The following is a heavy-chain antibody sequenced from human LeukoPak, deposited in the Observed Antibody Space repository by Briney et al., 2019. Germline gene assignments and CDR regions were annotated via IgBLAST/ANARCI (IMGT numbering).Heavy chain of an antibody. CDR1: GFTFSSYA. CDR2: ISGSGGST. J-gene: IGHJ4*02. Sequence: GGSLRLSCAASGFTFSSYAMSWVRQAPGKGLEWVSAISGSGGSTYYADSVKGRFTISRDNSKNTLYLQMNSLRAEDTAVYYCAAYSGYLDAANWGQGTLVTVSS. V-gene: IGHV3-23*01. D-gene: IGHD5-12*01. CDR3: AAYSGYLDAAN.